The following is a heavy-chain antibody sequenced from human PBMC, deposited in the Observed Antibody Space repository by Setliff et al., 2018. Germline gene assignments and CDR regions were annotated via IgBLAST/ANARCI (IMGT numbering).Heavy chain of an antibody. CDR1: GYSFTPYD. CDR3: ARDTRDKYDTSGYYLSFDS. CDR2: IIPVFGTA. J-gene: IGHJ4*02. Sequence: SVKVSCKASGYSFTPYDINWVRQAPGQGLEWMGRIIPVFGTAKYVQKFQGRVTISADESARTAYMELSSLRFEDTAVYYCARDTRDKYDTSGYYLSFDSWGQGALVTVSS. V-gene: IGHV1-69*13. D-gene: IGHD3-22*01.